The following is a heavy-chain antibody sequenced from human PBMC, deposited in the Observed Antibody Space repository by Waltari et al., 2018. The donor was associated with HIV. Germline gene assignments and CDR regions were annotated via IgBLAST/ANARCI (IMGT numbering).Heavy chain of an antibody. D-gene: IGHD3-10*01. CDR3: ARDNGSGYAEMFDP. CDR1: GGSFSSYG. Sequence: QVQLVQSGAEVKKPGSSVKVSCKASGGSFSSYGISWVRQAPGQGLEWMGGFIPFFGTPNYEQKFQGRVTITADESRSTVYMELSSLRSEDTAVYYCARDNGSGYAEMFDPWGQGTLVTVSS. CDR2: FIPFFGTP. V-gene: IGHV1-69*01. J-gene: IGHJ5*02.